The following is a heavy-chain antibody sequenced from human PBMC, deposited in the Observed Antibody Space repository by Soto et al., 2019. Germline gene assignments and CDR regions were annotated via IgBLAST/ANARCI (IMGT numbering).Heavy chain of an antibody. J-gene: IGHJ5*02. D-gene: IGHD3-16*01. CDR2: INHVGGT. CDR3: VRIRYQLPSSVLWLDP. CDR1: GGFLSESY. V-gene: IGHV4-34*01. Sequence: PSETLSLTCAVYGGFLSESYWTWIRHPPGKGLEWIGEINHVGGTNYNPSLKSRVTMSVDTSQNKFSLRLISVTAADTAMYFCVRIRYQLPSSVLWLDPWGQGTQVTGST.